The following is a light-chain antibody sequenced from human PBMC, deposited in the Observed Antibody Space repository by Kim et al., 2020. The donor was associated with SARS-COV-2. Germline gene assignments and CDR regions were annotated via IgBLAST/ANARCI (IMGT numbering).Light chain of an antibody. CDR2: AAS. CDR1: QDIANS. CDR3: QKYNSAPWT. J-gene: IGKJ1*01. V-gene: IGKV1-27*01. Sequence: ASVGVRVTITCRASQDIANSLAWYQQKPGKVPQVLIYAASTLQSGVPSRFSGSGSGTEFTLTIGSLQTEDVATYYCQKYNSAPWTFGPGTKVDIK.